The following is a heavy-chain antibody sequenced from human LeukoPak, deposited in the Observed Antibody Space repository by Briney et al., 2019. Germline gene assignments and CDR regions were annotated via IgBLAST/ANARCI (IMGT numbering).Heavy chain of an antibody. J-gene: IGHJ4*02. Sequence: SETLSLTCAGYGGSFSGYYWSWIRQPPGKGLEWIGEINHSGSTNYNPSLKSRVTISVDTSKNQFSLKLSSVTAADTAVYYCAGFEYSSSSYSATVDYWGQGTLVTVSS. CDR1: GGSFSGYY. V-gene: IGHV4-34*01. CDR3: AGFEYSSSSYSATVDY. D-gene: IGHD6-6*01. CDR2: INHSGST.